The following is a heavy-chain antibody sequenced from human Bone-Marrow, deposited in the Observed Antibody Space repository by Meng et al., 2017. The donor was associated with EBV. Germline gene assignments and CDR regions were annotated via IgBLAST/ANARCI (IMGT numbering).Heavy chain of an antibody. CDR1: GYTFTYRY. Sequence: QLKLVQSGAEVKKTGSSVKVSCKASGYTFTYRYLHWVRQAPGQALEWMGWITPFNGNTNYAQKFQDRVTITRDRSMSTAYMELSSLRSEDTAMYYCAGGNGARDAFDIWGQGTMVTVSS. CDR2: ITPFNGNT. CDR3: AGGNGARDAFDI. J-gene: IGHJ3*02. V-gene: IGHV1-45*02. D-gene: IGHD4-23*01.